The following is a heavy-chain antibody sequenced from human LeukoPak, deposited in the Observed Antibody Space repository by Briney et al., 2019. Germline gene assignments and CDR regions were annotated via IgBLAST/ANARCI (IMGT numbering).Heavy chain of an antibody. V-gene: IGHV3-21*01. D-gene: IGHD6-19*01. J-gene: IGHJ4*02. CDR3: ARDVGGGIAVAGTLDY. CDR1: GFTFSSYS. CDR2: ISSSSSYI. Sequence: GGSLRLSCAASGFTFSSYSMNWVRQAPGKGLEWVSSISSSSSYIYYADSVKGRFTISRDNAKNSLYLQMNSLRAEDTAVYYCARDVGGGIAVAGTLDYWGQGTLVTVSS.